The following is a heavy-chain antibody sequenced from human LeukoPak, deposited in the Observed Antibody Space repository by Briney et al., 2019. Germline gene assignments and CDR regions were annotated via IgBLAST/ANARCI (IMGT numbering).Heavy chain of an antibody. V-gene: IGHV4-34*01. CDR2: INHSGST. Sequence: PSETLSLTCAVYGGSFSGYYWSWIRQPPGKGLEWIGEINHSGSTNYNPSPTSRVTISVDTSKNQFSLKLSSVTDADTAVYYCARGNVIAAAPFDYWGQGTLVTVSS. J-gene: IGHJ4*02. D-gene: IGHD6-13*01. CDR1: GGSFSGYY. CDR3: ARGNVIAAAPFDY.